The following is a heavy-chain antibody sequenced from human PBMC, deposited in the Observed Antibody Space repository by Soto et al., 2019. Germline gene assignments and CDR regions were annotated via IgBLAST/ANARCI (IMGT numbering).Heavy chain of an antibody. CDR2: INSDGSST. J-gene: IGHJ6*02. CDR1: GFTFSSYW. CDR3: ARDPMYSSSWYYYGMDV. Sequence: GGSLRLSCAASGFTFSSYWMHWVRQAPGKGLVWVSRINSDGSSTSYADSVKGRFTISRDNAKNTLYLQMNSLRAEDTAVYYCARDPMYSSSWYYYGMDVWGQGTTVTVS. D-gene: IGHD6-13*01. V-gene: IGHV3-74*01.